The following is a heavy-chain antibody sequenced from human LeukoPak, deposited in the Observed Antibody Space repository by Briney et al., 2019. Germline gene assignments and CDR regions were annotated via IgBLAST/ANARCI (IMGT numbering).Heavy chain of an antibody. CDR2: ISSSGSTI. Sequence: PGGSLRLSCAASGFTFSSYEMNWVRQAPGKGLEWVSYISSSGSTIYYADSVKGRFTISRDNAKNSLYLQMNSLRAEDTAVYYCARDSRGAYDILTGYWDYWGQGTLVTVSS. CDR3: ARDSRGAYDILTGYWDY. V-gene: IGHV3-48*03. J-gene: IGHJ4*02. D-gene: IGHD3-9*01. CDR1: GFTFSSYE.